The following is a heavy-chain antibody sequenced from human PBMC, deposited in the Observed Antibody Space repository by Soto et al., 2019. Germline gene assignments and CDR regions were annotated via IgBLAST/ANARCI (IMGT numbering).Heavy chain of an antibody. D-gene: IGHD3-10*01. CDR2: IRSKAYGGTT. CDR1: GFTFGDYA. V-gene: IGHV3-49*03. CDR3: TRWYYYGWDTIGYGMDV. Sequence: GGSLRLSCTASGFTFGDYAMSWFRQAPGKGLEWVGFIRSKAYGGTTEYAASVKGRFTISRDDSKSIAYLQMNSLKTEDTAVYYCTRWYYYGWDTIGYGMDVWGQGTTVTVSS. J-gene: IGHJ6*02.